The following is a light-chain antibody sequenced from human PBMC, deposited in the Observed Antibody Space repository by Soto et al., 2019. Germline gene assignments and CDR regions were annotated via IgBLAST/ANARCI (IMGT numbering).Light chain of an antibody. CDR2: GAS. Sequence: EIVLTQSPGTLSLSPGERATLSCRASQRVTSNYLAWYQQKPGQAPRLLLYGASSRATGIPDRFSGSGSGTDFTLTISRLEPEEFAVYYCQQYGSSPWTFGQVTKVEIK. CDR3: QQYGSSPWT. CDR1: QRVTSNY. V-gene: IGKV3-20*01. J-gene: IGKJ1*01.